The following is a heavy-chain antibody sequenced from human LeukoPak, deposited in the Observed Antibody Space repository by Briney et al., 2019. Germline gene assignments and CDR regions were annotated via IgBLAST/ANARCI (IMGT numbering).Heavy chain of an antibody. Sequence: HPGGSLRLSCAASGFSFGAHGMNWVRQAPGKGLEWVSAIGGSGATTYYADSVKGRFTISRDNAKNSLYLQMNSLRAEDTAVYYCARDGSGLGYCSSTNCRGAFDMWGQGTMVTVSS. CDR2: IGGSGATT. CDR3: ARDGSGLGYCSSTNCRGAFDM. CDR1: GFSFGAHG. D-gene: IGHD2-2*01. J-gene: IGHJ3*02. V-gene: IGHV3-48*01.